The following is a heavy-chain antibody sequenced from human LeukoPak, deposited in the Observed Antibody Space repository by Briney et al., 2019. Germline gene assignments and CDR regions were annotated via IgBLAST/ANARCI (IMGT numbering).Heavy chain of an antibody. Sequence: GGSLRLSCAASGFTFSSYWMSWVRQAPGKGLEWVANIKQDGSEKYYEDSVKGRFTISRDNAKNSLYLQMNSLRAEDTAVYYCARRVDYGDARFDYWGQGTLVTVSS. CDR2: IKQDGSEK. CDR1: GFTFSSYW. D-gene: IGHD4-17*01. J-gene: IGHJ4*02. CDR3: ARRVDYGDARFDY. V-gene: IGHV3-7*01.